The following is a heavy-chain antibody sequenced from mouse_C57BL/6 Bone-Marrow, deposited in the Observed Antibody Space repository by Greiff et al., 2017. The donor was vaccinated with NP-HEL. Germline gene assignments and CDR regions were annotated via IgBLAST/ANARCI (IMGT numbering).Heavy chain of an antibody. CDR2: IYPGDGDT. D-gene: IGHD4-1*01. CDR1: GYAFSSSW. CDR3: ARLGRFAY. J-gene: IGHJ3*01. V-gene: IGHV1-82*01. Sequence: QVQLKESGPELVKPGASVKISCKASGYAFSSSWMNWVKQRPGKGLEWIGRIYPGDGDTNYNGKFKSKATLTADKSSSTAYMQLSSLTSEDSAVYFCARLGRFAYWGQGTLVTVSA.